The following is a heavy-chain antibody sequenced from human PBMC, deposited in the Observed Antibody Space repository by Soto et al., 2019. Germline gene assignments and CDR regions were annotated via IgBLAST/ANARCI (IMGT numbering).Heavy chain of an antibody. CDR1: GYTFTRYY. Sequence: VKVSCKASGYTFTRYYMHWVRQAPGQGLEWMGIINPSDDATSYAEKFQGRLTMTKDTSTSTVYMEMSSLRSEDTAVYYCARDLTREGDYYDRSGYYLDYWGQGTLVTVSS. CDR2: INPSDDAT. V-gene: IGHV1-46*01. J-gene: IGHJ4*02. D-gene: IGHD3-22*01. CDR3: ARDLTREGDYYDRSGYYLDY.